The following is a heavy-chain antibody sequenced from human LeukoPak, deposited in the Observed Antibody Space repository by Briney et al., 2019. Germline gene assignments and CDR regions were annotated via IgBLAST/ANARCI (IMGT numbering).Heavy chain of an antibody. CDR2: IWYDGSNK. CDR1: GFTFSSYG. Sequence: GRSLRLSCAASGFTFSSYGMHWVRQAPGKGLEWVAVIWYDGSNKYYADSVKGRFTISRDNAKNSLYLQMNSLRAEDTAVYYCAREYEYYFDYWGQGTLVTVSS. V-gene: IGHV3-33*01. CDR3: AREYEYYFDY. D-gene: IGHD3-3*01. J-gene: IGHJ4*02.